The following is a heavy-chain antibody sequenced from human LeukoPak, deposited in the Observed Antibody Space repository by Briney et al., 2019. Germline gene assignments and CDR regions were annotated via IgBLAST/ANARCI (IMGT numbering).Heavy chain of an antibody. J-gene: IGHJ4*02. CDR2: IYTSGST. CDR1: GGSISSGSYY. Sequence: SETLSLTCTVSGGSISSGSYYWSWVRQPAGKGLEWIGRIYTSGSTNYNPSLKSRVTISVDTSKNQFSLKLSSVTAADTAVYYCARGSYDFWSGYYDVDYWGQGTLVTVSS. D-gene: IGHD3-3*01. V-gene: IGHV4-61*02. CDR3: ARGSYDFWSGYYDVDY.